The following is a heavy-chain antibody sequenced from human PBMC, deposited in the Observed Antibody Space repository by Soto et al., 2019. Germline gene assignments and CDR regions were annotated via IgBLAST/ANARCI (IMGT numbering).Heavy chain of an antibody. CDR2: ISSSSYT. CDR3: ATYAITMIGYRSDYKDAFDI. D-gene: IGHD3-22*01. CDR1: GFTFSDYY. V-gene: IGHV3-11*06. Sequence: GGSLRLSCAASGFTFSDYYMSWIRQAPGKGLEWVSYISSSSYTNYADSVKGRFTISRDNAKNSPYLQMNSLRAEDTAVYYCATYAITMIGYRSDYKDAFDIWGQGTMVTVSS. J-gene: IGHJ3*02.